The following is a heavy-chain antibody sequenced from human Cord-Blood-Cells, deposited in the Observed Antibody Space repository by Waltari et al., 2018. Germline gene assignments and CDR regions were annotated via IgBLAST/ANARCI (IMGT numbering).Heavy chain of an antibody. CDR3: ARAGYSYGYFDY. Sequence: QLQLQESGPGLVKPSETLSLTCTVSGGSISSSSYYWGWIRQPPGKGLEWRGSIYYSGSTYYNPSLKSRVTISVDTSKNQFSLKLSSVTAADTAVYYCARAGYSYGYFDYWGQGTLVTVSS. V-gene: IGHV4-39*01. J-gene: IGHJ4*02. CDR1: GGSISSSSYY. CDR2: IYYSGST. D-gene: IGHD5-18*01.